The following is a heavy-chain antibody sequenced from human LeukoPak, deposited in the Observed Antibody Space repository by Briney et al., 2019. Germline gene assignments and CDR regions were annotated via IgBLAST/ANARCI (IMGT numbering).Heavy chain of an antibody. D-gene: IGHD6-13*01. J-gene: IGHJ4*02. CDR2: ISYDGSNK. CDR3: ANSGTYDY. Sequence: PGGSLRLSCAGSGFTFSSYGMHWVRQAPGKGLEWVAVISYDGSNKYYADSVKGRFTISRDNSKNTLYLQMNSLRAEDTAVYYCANSGTYDYWGQGTLVTVSS. V-gene: IGHV3-30*18. CDR1: GFTFSSYG.